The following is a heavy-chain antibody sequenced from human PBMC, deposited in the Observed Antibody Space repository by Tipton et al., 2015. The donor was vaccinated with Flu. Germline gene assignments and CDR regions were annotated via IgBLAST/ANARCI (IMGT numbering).Heavy chain of an antibody. Sequence: GLVKPSETLSLTCIVSGDSISSSDYYWGWIRQPPGTGLEWIGSIYRSGSGQYNPSLKSRVTISVDSSKNQFSLKLTSVTASDSAVYYCVRLPRVAAARSYYYGVDVWGQGTTVPVAS. D-gene: IGHD6-13*01. J-gene: IGHJ6*02. CDR2: IYRSGSG. CDR3: VRLPRVAAARSYYYGVDV. CDR1: GDSISSSDYY. V-gene: IGHV4-39*01.